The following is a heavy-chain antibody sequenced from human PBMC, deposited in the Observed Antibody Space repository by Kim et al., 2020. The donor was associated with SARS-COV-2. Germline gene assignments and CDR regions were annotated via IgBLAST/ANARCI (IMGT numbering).Heavy chain of an antibody. CDR1: GCSISTYY. V-gene: IGHV4-59*08. Sequence: SETLSLTCTVSGCSISTYYWSWIRQPPGKGLEWIGYIHYSGGTNSNPAPKSRVTISIDTSKNQFSLKLSSVTAADTAVYYCVRHPQWFDPWGQGTLVTVSS. CDR2: IHYSGGT. J-gene: IGHJ5*02. CDR3: VRHPQWFDP.